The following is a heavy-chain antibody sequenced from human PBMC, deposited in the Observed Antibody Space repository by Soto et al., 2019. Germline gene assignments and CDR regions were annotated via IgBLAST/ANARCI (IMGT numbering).Heavy chain of an antibody. V-gene: IGHV3-23*01. CDR3: AKDVHYDIVTGIEYFDH. D-gene: IGHD3-9*01. CDR2: ISGTGRVT. Sequence: EVQLLESGGGLVQPGGSLKISCAVSGFTFSSYAMSWVRQAPGKGLEWVSGISGTGRVTNYAESVKGRFTISRDNPKNTLSLEMMSLRAEDTAVYYCAKDVHYDIVTGIEYFDHWGQGTLVTVSS. J-gene: IGHJ1*01. CDR1: GFTFSSYA.